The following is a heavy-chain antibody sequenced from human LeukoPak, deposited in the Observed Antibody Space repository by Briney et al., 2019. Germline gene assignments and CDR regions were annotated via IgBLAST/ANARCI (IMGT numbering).Heavy chain of an antibody. CDR3: ARGRYSSSWMGWDRFDP. D-gene: IGHD6-13*01. Sequence: ASVKVSCKASGYTFTGYYMHWVRQATGQGLEWMGWMNPNSGNTGYAQKFQGRVTITRNTSISTAYMELSNLRSEDTAVYYCARGRYSSSWMGWDRFDPWGQGTLVTVSS. CDR1: GYTFTGYY. V-gene: IGHV1-8*03. J-gene: IGHJ5*02. CDR2: MNPNSGNT.